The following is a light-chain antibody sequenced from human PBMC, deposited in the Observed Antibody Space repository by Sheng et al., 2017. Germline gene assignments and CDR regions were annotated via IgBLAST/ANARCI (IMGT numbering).Light chain of an antibody. CDR1: ETGSSSF. V-gene: IGKV3-20*01. CDR2: AAS. CDR3: QQYXTRRPLLT. J-gene: IGKJ4*02. Sequence: EIVLTQSPGTLSLSPGERATLSCRASETGSSSFIAWSQHKPGQAPRLLIYAASSRATGIPDRFSGSGSGTDFTLTINKLEPEDFAVYYCQQYXTRRPLLTFGG.